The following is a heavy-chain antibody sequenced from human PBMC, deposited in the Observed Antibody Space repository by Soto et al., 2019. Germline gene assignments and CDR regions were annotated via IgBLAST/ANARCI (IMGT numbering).Heavy chain of an antibody. J-gene: IGHJ6*02. CDR3: ARSMIAAAYGMDV. Sequence: QVQLVQSGAEVKKPGSSVKVSCKASGGTFSSYTISWVRQAPGQGLEWMGRIIPILGIANYAQKFQGRVTITADKXTSTAYRELSSLRSEDTAVYYCARSMIAAAYGMDVWGQGTTVTVSS. V-gene: IGHV1-69*02. CDR2: IIPILGIA. CDR1: GGTFSSYT. D-gene: IGHD6-13*01.